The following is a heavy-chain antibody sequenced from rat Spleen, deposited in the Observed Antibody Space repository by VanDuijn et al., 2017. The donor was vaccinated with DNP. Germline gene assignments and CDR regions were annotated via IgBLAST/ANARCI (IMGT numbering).Heavy chain of an antibody. V-gene: IGHV5-20*01. CDR3: TRGVYYGSSWAFDY. D-gene: IGHD1-6*01. Sequence: EVQLVESGGGLVQPGRSMKLSCAASGFTFSDYYMAWVRQAPTKGLEWVATIIYDGFRTYYRDSVKGRFTISRDTAKSSLYLQMNSLKSEDTATYYCTRGVYYGSSWAFDYWGHGVMVTVSS. J-gene: IGHJ2*01. CDR1: GFTFSDYY. CDR2: IIYDGFRT.